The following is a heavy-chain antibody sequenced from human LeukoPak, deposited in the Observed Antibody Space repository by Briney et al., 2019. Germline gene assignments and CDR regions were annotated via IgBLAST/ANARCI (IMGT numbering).Heavy chain of an antibody. CDR3: AREIRLHCSSTSCYTNYYYYMDV. V-gene: IGHV3-7*01. CDR1: GFTFSSYW. J-gene: IGHJ6*03. D-gene: IGHD2-2*02. Sequence: PGGSLRLSCAASGFTFSSYWMSWVRQAPGKGLEWVANIKQDGSEKYYVDSVKGRFTISRDNAKNSLYLQMNSLRAEDTAVYYCAREIRLHCSSTSCYTNYYYYMDVWGKGTTVTVSS. CDR2: IKQDGSEK.